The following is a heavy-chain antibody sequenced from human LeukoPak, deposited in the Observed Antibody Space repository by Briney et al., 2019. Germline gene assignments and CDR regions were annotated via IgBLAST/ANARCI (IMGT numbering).Heavy chain of an antibody. CDR3: ATSRTFDY. CDR1: GFTFSSYW. J-gene: IGHJ4*02. CDR2: TNSDGSST. D-gene: IGHD2-8*01. Sequence: SGGSLRLSCAASGFTFSSYWMHWVPQAPGMGRVWVSRTNSDGSSTSYADSVKGRFTISRDNAKNTVYLQMNSLRAEDTAVYYCATSRTFDYWGQGTLVTVSS. V-gene: IGHV3-74*01.